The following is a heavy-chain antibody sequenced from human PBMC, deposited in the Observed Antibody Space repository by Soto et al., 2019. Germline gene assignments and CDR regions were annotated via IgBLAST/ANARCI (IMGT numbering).Heavy chain of an antibody. Sequence: PGGSLRLSCAASGFTFSSYGMHWVRQAPGKGLEWVAGISYDRRKQHHGDSVKGRFTISRDNSKNTLYLQMNSLRAEDTAVYYCAKVLHYYDSVASSFEYWGQGTLVTVSS. D-gene: IGHD3-22*01. V-gene: IGHV3-30*18. CDR3: AKVLHYYDSVASSFEY. J-gene: IGHJ4*02. CDR2: ISYDRRKQ. CDR1: GFTFSSYG.